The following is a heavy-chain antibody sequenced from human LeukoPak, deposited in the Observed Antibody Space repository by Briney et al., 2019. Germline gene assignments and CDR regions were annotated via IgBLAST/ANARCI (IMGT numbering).Heavy chain of an antibody. V-gene: IGHV4-39*07. J-gene: IGHJ4*02. D-gene: IGHD4-23*01. CDR3: APKRGGGKGFNY. CDR1: GGSISSSSYY. CDR2: IYYSGST. Sequence: SETLSLTCTVSGGSISSSSYYWGWIRQPPGKGLEWIGSIYYSGSTYYNPSLKSRVTISVDKSKNQFSLRLSSVTAADTAVYYCAPKRGGGKGFNYWGQGTLVTVSS.